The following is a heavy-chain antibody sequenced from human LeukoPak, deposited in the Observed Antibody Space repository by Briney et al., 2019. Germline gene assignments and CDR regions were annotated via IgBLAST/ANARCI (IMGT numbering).Heavy chain of an antibody. D-gene: IGHD6-6*01. CDR3: ARDSPPQYASSSAGFDY. CDR1: GDSIRNYY. CDR2: IYYRGNT. J-gene: IGHJ4*02. Sequence: SETLSLTCTVSGDSIRNYYWSWIRQPPGKGLEWIGCIYYRGNTNYNPSLKSRVIISIDTSKNQFSLKLSSVTAANTAVYFCARDSPPQYASSSAGFDYWGQGTLVTVSS. V-gene: IGHV4-59*01.